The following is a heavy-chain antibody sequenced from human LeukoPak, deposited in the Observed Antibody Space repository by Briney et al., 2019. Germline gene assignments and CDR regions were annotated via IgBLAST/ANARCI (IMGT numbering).Heavy chain of an antibody. CDR1: GGSFSGYY. CDR2: INHSGST. CDR3: ASAFRWWLVEYYFDY. Sequence: PSETLSLTCAVYGGSFSGYYWSWIRQPPGKGLEWIGEINHSGSTNYNPSLKSRVTISVDTSKNQFSLKLSSVTAADTAVYYCASAFRWWLVEYYFDYWGQGTLVTVSS. J-gene: IGHJ4*02. V-gene: IGHV4-34*01. D-gene: IGHD6-19*01.